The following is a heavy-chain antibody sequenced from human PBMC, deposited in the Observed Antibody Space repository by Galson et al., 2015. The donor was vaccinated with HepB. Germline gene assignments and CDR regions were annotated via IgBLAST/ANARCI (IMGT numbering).Heavy chain of an antibody. D-gene: IGHD1-26*01. Sequence: SLRLSCAASGFTFSSYGMHWVRQAPGKGLEWVAVISYDGSNKYYADSVKGRFTISRDNSKNTLYLQMNSLRAEDTAVYYCAKGPWELLDYWGQGTLVTVSS. CDR3: AKGPWELLDY. CDR1: GFTFSSYG. CDR2: ISYDGSNK. V-gene: IGHV3-30*18. J-gene: IGHJ4*02.